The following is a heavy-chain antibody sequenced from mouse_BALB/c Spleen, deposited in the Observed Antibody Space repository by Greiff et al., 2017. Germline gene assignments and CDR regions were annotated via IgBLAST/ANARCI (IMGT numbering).Heavy chain of an antibody. J-gene: IGHJ1*01. CDR3: ARGGYGNGWYFDV. Sequence: VQLQQSGPELVKPGASVKISRKASGYSFTGYYMHWVKQSHVKSLEWIGRINPYNGATSYNQNFKDKASLTVDKSSSTAYMELHSLTSEDSAVYYCARGGYGNGWYFDVWGAGTTVTVSS. CDR2: INPYNGAT. CDR1: GYSFTGYY. D-gene: IGHD2-1*01. V-gene: IGHV1-31*01.